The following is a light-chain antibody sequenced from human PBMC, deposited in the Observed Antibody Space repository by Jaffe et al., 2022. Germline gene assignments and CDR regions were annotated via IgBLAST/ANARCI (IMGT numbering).Light chain of an antibody. CDR1: SSNIGSKT. V-gene: IGLV1-44*01. CDR3: SAWDDSLNGYV. CDR2: SNN. Sequence: QSVLTQPPSESGTPGQRVTISCSGSSSNIGSKTVNWYQQLPGTAPKLLIYSNNYRPSGVPDRFSGSKSGTSASLAISGLQSEDEADYHCSAWDDSLNGYVFGTGTKVTVL. J-gene: IGLJ1*01.